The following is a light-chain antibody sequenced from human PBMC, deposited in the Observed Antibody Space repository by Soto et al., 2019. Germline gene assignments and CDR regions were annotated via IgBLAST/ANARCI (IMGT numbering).Light chain of an antibody. CDR1: QSVRSN. J-gene: IGKJ4*01. Sequence: EVVMTQSPATLSVSPGDRATLSCRANQSVRSNLAWYQQRPGQAPRLLIYGASTRAAGVPARFSGSGSGTEFTLTISSLQSEDFAVYYCQQYNNLPLFGGGTKV. CDR2: GAS. CDR3: QQYNNLPL. V-gene: IGKV3-15*01.